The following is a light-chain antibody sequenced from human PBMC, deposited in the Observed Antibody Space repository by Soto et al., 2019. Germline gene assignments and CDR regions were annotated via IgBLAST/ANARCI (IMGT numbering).Light chain of an antibody. CDR3: TSYTNTTPFYV. CDR2: DVY. V-gene: IGLV2-14*03. CDR1: RTDVDGYDY. Sequence: QSVLNQPASVFGSPGQSIAISCTGVRTDVDGYDYVSWYQQHPGQAPQLIIYDVYNRPSGVSHRFSGSKSGDMASLTISGLQAEDEADYSSTSYTNTTPFYVFGTMTEVTDL. J-gene: IGLJ1*01.